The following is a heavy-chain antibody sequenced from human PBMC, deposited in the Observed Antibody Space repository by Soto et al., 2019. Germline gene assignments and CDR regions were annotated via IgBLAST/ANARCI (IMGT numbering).Heavy chain of an antibody. CDR3: ARGYDTALAPIF. V-gene: IGHV4-34*01. CDR2: INHLTTT. D-gene: IGHD5-18*01. J-gene: IGHJ4*02. Sequence: SETLSLTCAVYGGSFSSYHWSWIRQTPGKGLEWIGEINHLTTTNYNPPLKSRVIISLDTPKNQFSLKLSSVTAADTAVYYCARGYDTALAPIFWGQGILVTVSS. CDR1: GGSFSSYH.